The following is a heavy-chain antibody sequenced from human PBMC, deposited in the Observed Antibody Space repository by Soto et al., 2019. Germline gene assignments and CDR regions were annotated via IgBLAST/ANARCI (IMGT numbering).Heavy chain of an antibody. V-gene: IGHV2-5*02. CDR2: IYGDDDK. CDR1: GFSLTTSGVG. D-gene: IGHD2-15*01. J-gene: IGHJ4*02. Sequence: QITLKESGPTLVKPTQTLTLTCTFSGFSLTTSGVGVGWIRRPPGKALEWLALIYGDDDKRYSPSLKSRLTITKDTSKHQVVLTMTNMDPVDTATYYCAHREACSGGSCYLGYWGQGTLVTVSS. CDR3: AHREACSGGSCYLGY.